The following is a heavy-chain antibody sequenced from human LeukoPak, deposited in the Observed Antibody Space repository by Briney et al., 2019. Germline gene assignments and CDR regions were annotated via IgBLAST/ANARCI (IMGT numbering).Heavy chain of an antibody. Sequence: ASVRVSCTTSGYTFTSSHAHWVRQAPGQGLEWMGIINPSGGSTSYAQKFQGRVTMTRDTSTSTVYMELSSLRSEDTAVYYCARATQSGGMDVWGQGTTVTVSS. CDR2: INPSGGST. J-gene: IGHJ6*02. D-gene: IGHD1-1*01. CDR1: GYTFTSSH. CDR3: ARATQSGGMDV. V-gene: IGHV1-46*01.